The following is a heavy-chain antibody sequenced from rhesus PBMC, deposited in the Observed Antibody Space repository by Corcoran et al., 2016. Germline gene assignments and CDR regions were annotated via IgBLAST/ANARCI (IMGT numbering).Heavy chain of an antibody. J-gene: IGHJ4*01. CDR2: IYGTSTST. D-gene: IGHD1-32*01. Sequence: QVQLQESGPGVVKPSETLSLTCAVSGGSISDSYRWSWIRQPPGKGLEWIGYIYGTSTSTNYNPSIKSRVTMSKDKSKNQFSLKRSSVSAADTAVYYGARGGMDYWGQGVLVTVSS. CDR3: ARGGMDY. CDR1: GGSISDSYR. V-gene: IGHV4S10*01.